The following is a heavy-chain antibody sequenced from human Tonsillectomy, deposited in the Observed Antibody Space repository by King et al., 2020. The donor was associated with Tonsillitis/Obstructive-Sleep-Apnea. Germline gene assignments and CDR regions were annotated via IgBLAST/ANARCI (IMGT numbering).Heavy chain of an antibody. D-gene: IGHD3-10*01. V-gene: IGHV4-59*01. Sequence: VQLQESGPGLVKPSETLSLTCTVSGGSISSYYWSWIRQPPGKGLEWIGYIYYSGNTNYNPSLKSRVTISLGTSKTPFSLKRNSVTAANTAVYYCARILVRGVDWYFALWGRGTLVPVSS. CDR1: GGSISSYY. CDR2: IYYSGNT. J-gene: IGHJ2*01. CDR3: ARILVRGVDWYFAL.